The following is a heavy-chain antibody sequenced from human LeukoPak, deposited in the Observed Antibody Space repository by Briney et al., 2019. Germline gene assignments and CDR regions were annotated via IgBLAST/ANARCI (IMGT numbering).Heavy chain of an antibody. CDR3: ARDPSLLTPGDY. CDR1: GYTFTSYG. Sequence: ASVKVSCKASGYTFTSYGISWVRQAPGQGLEWMGWISAYNGNTNYAQKLQGRVTMTTDTPTSTAYMELRSLRSDDTAVYYCARDPSLLTPGDYWGQGTLVTVSS. V-gene: IGHV1-18*01. J-gene: IGHJ4*02. CDR2: ISAYNGNT.